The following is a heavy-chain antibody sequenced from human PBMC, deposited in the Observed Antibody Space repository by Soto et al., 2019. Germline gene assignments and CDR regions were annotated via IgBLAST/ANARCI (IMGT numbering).Heavy chain of an antibody. Sequence: PSETLSLTCTVSGGSISSGGYYWSRIRQHPGKGLEWIGYIYYSGSTYYNPSLKSRVTISVDTSKNQFSLKLGSVTAADTAVYYCARDQGYYDSRGSFDYWGQGTLVTVSS. CDR3: ARDQGYYDSRGSFDY. V-gene: IGHV4-31*03. CDR2: IYYSGST. D-gene: IGHD3-22*01. J-gene: IGHJ4*02. CDR1: GGSISSGGYY.